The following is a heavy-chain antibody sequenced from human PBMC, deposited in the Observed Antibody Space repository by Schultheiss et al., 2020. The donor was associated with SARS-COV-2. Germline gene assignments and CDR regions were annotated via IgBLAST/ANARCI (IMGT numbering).Heavy chain of an antibody. CDR3: AKDQIGAVTDY. CDR2: IKSKTDGGTT. J-gene: IGHJ4*02. Sequence: GGSLRLSCAASGFTFSNAWMSWVRQAPGKGLEWVGRIKSKTDGGTTDYAAPVKGRFTISRDDSKNTLYLQMNSLRAEDTAVYYCAKDQIGAVTDYWGQGILVTVSS. CDR1: GFTFSNAW. V-gene: IGHV3-15*01. D-gene: IGHD4-17*01.